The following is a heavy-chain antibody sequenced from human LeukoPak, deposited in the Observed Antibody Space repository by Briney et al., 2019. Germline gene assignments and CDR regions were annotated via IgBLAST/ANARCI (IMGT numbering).Heavy chain of an antibody. J-gene: IGHJ6*03. CDR3: ARHLGHYYYYMDV. CDR1: GGSISSYY. V-gene: IGHV4-59*01. D-gene: IGHD7-27*01. Sequence: SETLSLTCTVSGGSISSYYWSWIRQPPGKGLEWIGYIYYSGSTNYNPSPKSRVTISVDTSKNQFSLKLSSVTAADTAVYYCARHLGHYYYYMDVWGKGTTVTVSS. CDR2: IYYSGST.